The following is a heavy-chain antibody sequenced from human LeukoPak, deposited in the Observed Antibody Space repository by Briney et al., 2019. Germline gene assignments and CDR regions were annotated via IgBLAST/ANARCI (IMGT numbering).Heavy chain of an antibody. CDR1: GFTFSTYW. J-gene: IGHJ4*02. V-gene: IGHV3-74*01. CDR2: INTDGNST. CDR3: ARELASGD. D-gene: IGHD6-13*01. Sequence: PGGSLRLSCAASGFTFSTYWMHWVRQVPGKGLVWVSQINTDGNSTTYADSVKGRFTVSRDNAKNTLYLQMNSLRAEDTAVYYCARELASGDWGQGTLVTVSS.